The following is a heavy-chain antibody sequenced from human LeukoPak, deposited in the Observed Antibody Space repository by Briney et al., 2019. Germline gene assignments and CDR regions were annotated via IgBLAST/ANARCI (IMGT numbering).Heavy chain of an antibody. D-gene: IGHD5-18*01. J-gene: IGHJ3*02. V-gene: IGHV1-18*01. CDR1: GYTFTSYG. CDR2: ISAYNGNT. CDR3: ARSSHTAYPEDAFDI. Sequence: ASVKVSCKASGYTFTSYGISWVRQAPGQGLEWMGWISAYNGNTNYAQKLQGRVTMTTDTSTSTAYMELRSLRSDDTAVYYCARSSHTAYPEDAFDIWGQETMVTVSS.